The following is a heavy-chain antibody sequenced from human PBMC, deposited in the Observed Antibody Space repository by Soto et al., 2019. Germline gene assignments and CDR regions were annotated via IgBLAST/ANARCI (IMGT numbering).Heavy chain of an antibody. CDR3: AITLRDGDNNSYYYSGMDV. CDR2: ISSSSSYI. CDR1: GFTFSSYN. V-gene: IGHV3-21*01. J-gene: IGHJ6*01. Sequence: PGGSLRLSCAASGFTFSSYNMNWVRQAPGKGLEWVSSISSSSSYIYYADSVKGRFTISRDNAKNSLYLQMNSLRAEDTAVYYCAITLRDGDNNSYYYSGMDVWGQGTRVTVSS.